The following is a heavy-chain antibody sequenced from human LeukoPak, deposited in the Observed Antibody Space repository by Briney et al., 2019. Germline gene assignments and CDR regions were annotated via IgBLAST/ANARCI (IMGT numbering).Heavy chain of an antibody. CDR3: ARAAYSYGLAP. V-gene: IGHV3-53*01. Sequence: GGSLRLSCAASGFSITSHYMTWVRQATGQGLEWVSVIYTGGSTYYTDSVKGRFTISRDIPKNTVYLQMDNLRAEDTALYHCARAAYSYGLAPWGQGTLVTVSS. CDR1: GFSITSHY. J-gene: IGHJ4*02. D-gene: IGHD5-18*01. CDR2: IYTGGST.